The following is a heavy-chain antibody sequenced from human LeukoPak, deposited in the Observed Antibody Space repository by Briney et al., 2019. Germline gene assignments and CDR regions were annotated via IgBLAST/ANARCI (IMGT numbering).Heavy chain of an antibody. Sequence: GGSLRLSCAASGFTFSSYAMHWVRQAPGKGLEWVAVISYDGSNKYYADSVKGRFTISRDNSKNTLYLQMNSLRAEDTAVYYCAREVVAATYNWFDPWGQGTLVTVSS. V-gene: IGHV3-30*14. J-gene: IGHJ5*02. CDR2: ISYDGSNK. D-gene: IGHD2-15*01. CDR3: AREVVAATYNWFDP. CDR1: GFTFSSYA.